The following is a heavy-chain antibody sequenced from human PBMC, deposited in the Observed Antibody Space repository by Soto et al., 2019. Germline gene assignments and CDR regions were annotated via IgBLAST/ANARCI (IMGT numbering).Heavy chain of an antibody. Sequence: ASVKVSCKASGYTFTGYYMHWVRQAPGQGLEWMGWISAYNGNTNYAQKLQGRVTMTTDTSTSTAYMELRSLRSDDTAVYYCARAGYCTNGVCYNDAFDIWGQGTMVTVSS. J-gene: IGHJ3*02. V-gene: IGHV1-18*04. CDR2: ISAYNGNT. D-gene: IGHD2-8*01. CDR3: ARAGYCTNGVCYNDAFDI. CDR1: GYTFTGYY.